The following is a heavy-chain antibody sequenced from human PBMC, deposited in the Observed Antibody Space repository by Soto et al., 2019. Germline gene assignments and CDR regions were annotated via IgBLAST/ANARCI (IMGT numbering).Heavy chain of an antibody. Sequence: EVQLVESGGGLVQPGGSVRLSCAASGFTFSSYGMHWVRQAPGKGLEYVSAITGNGGSTYYANSVKGRFTISRDNSKNTLYLQMGILRADDMAVYYCPRGRKDDYGDPGDFDYWGQGTLVTVSS. CDR2: ITGNGGST. CDR3: PRGRKDDYGDPGDFDY. V-gene: IGHV3-64*01. D-gene: IGHD4-17*01. CDR1: GFTFSSYG. J-gene: IGHJ4*02.